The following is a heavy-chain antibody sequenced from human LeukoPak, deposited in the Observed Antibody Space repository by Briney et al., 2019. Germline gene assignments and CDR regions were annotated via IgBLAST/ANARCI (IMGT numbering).Heavy chain of an antibody. CDR2: IFSSGST. J-gene: IGHJ4*02. D-gene: IGHD3-22*01. V-gene: IGHV4-59*08. Sequence: SESLSLTCTVSGGSITYYYWSWIRQPPGKGLEWLGYIFSSGSTNYNPSLKSRVTISVDASKNQFSLRLSSVTTADTAVYYCARLNYYNSSGEIDYWGQGTLVTVSS. CDR1: GGSITYYY. CDR3: ARLNYYNSSGEIDY.